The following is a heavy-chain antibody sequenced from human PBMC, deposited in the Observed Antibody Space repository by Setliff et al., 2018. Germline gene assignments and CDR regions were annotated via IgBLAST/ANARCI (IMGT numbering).Heavy chain of an antibody. V-gene: IGHV1-46*01. CDR2: IDPSGGYT. J-gene: IGHJ6*03. CDR3: ARGLRRRLQYDYYMDV. D-gene: IGHD6-25*01. CDR1: RNTFTNYF. Sequence: ASVKVSCKVSRNTFTNYFVHWVRQAPGQGLEWMGIIDPSGGYTTYAQKVQDRVTMTGDTSTSTVYMELSSLRSEDTAVYYCARGLRRRLQYDYYMDVWGKGTTVTVSS.